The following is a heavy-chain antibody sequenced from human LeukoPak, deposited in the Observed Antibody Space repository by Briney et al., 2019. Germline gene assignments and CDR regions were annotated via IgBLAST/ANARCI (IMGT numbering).Heavy chain of an antibody. CDR1: GGSFSGYY. V-gene: IGHV4-34*01. J-gene: IGHJ4*02. CDR2: INHSGST. Sequence: SETLSLTCAVYGGSFSGYYWSWIRQPPGKGLEWIGEINHSGSTNYNPSLKSRVTISVDTSKNQFSLKLSSVTAADTAVYYCARHFGYDDTSDYQGVPDYWGQGSLVTVSS. CDR3: ARHFGYDDTSDYQGVPDY. D-gene: IGHD3-22*01.